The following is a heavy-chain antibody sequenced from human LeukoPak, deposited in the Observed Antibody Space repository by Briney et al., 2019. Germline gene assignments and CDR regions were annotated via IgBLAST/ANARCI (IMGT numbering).Heavy chain of an antibody. Sequence: SETLSLTCAVYGGSFSGYYWSWIRQPPGKGLEWIGEINHSGSTNYNPSLKSRVTISVDKSKNQFSLKLSSVTAADTAVYYCARDYSSSGFNYWGQGTLVTVSS. J-gene: IGHJ4*02. D-gene: IGHD6-6*01. CDR1: GGSFSGYY. CDR2: INHSGST. CDR3: ARDYSSSGFNY. V-gene: IGHV4-34*01.